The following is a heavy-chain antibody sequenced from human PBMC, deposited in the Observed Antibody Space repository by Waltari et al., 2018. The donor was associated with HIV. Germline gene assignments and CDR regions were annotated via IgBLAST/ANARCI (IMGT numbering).Heavy chain of an antibody. D-gene: IGHD1-26*01. CDR1: GFSLTPSGGG. J-gene: IGHJ3*01. CDR3: AHRPDSGSYYVYALDF. V-gene: IGHV2-5*02. Sequence: QIPLTGSGPTLGKPTQTPPPSCPSSGFSLTPSGGGVGWIRQPPGKALEWLALIYWDDDKRYSPSLKSRLTITKDTSKNQVVLTMTNMDPVDTATYYCAHRPDSGSYYVYALDFWGQGTMVTVSS. CDR2: IYWDDDK.